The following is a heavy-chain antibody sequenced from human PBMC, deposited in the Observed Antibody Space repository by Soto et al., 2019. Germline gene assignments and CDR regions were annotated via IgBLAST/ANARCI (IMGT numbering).Heavy chain of an antibody. D-gene: IGHD6-19*01. CDR2: ISGSGGST. CDR1: GFTFSSYT. CDR3: AKPLAVADWFDY. J-gene: IGHJ4*02. V-gene: IGHV3-23*01. Sequence: PGETLRLSCAASGFTFSSYTMSWVRQAPGKGLEWVSAISGSGGSTYYADSVKGRFTISRDNSKNTLYLQMISLRAEDTAVYYCAKPLAVADWFDYWGQGALVTVSS.